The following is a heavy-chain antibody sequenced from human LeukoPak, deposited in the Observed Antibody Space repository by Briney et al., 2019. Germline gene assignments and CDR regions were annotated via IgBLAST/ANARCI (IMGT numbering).Heavy chain of an antibody. V-gene: IGHV3-15*01. CDR2: IKSKTDGGTT. CDR1: GFSFSNAW. D-gene: IGHD5-12*01. CDR3: TALGSGYSSF. Sequence: GGSLRLSCAASGFSFSNAWMSWVRQAPGKGLEWVGQIKSKTDGGTTDYAAPVKGRFTISRDDSKNTLYLQMNSLKTEDTAVYYCTALGSGYSSFWGQGTLVTVS. J-gene: IGHJ4*02.